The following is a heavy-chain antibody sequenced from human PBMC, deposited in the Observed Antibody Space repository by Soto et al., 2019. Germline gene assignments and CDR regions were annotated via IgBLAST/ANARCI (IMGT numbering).Heavy chain of an antibody. Sequence: SAPTLVNPTETLTLTCTLSGFSLANARMGFSSIRQPPGKALEWLAHIFSTAEKFYSPSLNSGLTIAKDTSKSYVVLSMTNTERADTPTYFCARTASVAMELTRYYYGMEVWGQGTTVTVSS. CDR2: IFSTAEK. CDR3: ARTASVAMELTRYYYGMEV. J-gene: IGHJ6*02. V-gene: IGHV2-26*01. CDR1: GFSLANARMG. D-gene: IGHD6-6*01.